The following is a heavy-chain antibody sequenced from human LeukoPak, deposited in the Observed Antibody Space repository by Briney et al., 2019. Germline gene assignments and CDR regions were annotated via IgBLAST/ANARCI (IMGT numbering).Heavy chain of an antibody. CDR2: INHSGST. V-gene: IGHV4-34*01. J-gene: IGHJ6*02. Sequence: SETLSLTCAVYGGSLSGYYWSWIRQPPGKGLEWIGEINHSGSTNYNPSLKSRVTLSVDTSKNQFSLKLSSVTAADTAVYYCARGGAGVVVPAAPLSPSTMDVWGQGTTVTVSS. D-gene: IGHD2-2*01. CDR1: GGSLSGYY. CDR3: ARGGAGVVVPAAPLSPSTMDV.